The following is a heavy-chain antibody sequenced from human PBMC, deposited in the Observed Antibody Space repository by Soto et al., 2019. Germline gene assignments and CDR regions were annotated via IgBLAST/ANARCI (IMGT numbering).Heavy chain of an antibody. CDR2: IYTSGST. D-gene: IGHD6-13*01. V-gene: IGHV4-4*07. J-gene: IGHJ6*02. Sequence: ETLSLTCTVSGGSISSYYWSWIRQPAGKGLEWIGRIYTSGSTNYNPSLKSRVTMSVDTSKNQFSLKLSSVTAADTAVYYCARELNSSWHRTYYYYGMDVWGQGTTVTVSS. CDR1: GGSISSYY. CDR3: ARELNSSWHRTYYYYGMDV.